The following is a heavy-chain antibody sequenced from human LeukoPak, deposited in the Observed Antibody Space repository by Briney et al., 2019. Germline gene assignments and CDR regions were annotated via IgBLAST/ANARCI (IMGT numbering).Heavy chain of an antibody. CDR1: GGTFSSYA. CDR3: AREELLYFDY. J-gene: IGHJ4*02. Sequence: GASVKVSCKASGGTFSSYAISWVRQAPGQGLEWMGIINPSGGSTSYAQKFQGRVTMTRDTSTSTVYMELRSLRSDDTAVYYCAREELLYFDYWGQGTLVTVSS. CDR2: INPSGGST. D-gene: IGHD1-26*01. V-gene: IGHV1-46*01.